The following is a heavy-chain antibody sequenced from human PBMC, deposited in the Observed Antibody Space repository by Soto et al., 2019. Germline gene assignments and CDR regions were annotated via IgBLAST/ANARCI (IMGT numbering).Heavy chain of an antibody. J-gene: IGHJ6*01. CDR2: ICHSGRS. D-gene: IGHD3-10*01. Sequence: SATTPLTNSVSGGTLITYYWRWIRHFKGEVLEWIGYICHSGRSSYNPSLTCRVAMSVDTSKNQWSLSLCSVTAADTAVYYCAGSYGSGSYYDYYSGLDGWGQGTTVTVSS. CDR3: AGSYGSGSYYDYYSGLDG. CDR1: GGTLITYY. V-gene: IGHV4-59*01.